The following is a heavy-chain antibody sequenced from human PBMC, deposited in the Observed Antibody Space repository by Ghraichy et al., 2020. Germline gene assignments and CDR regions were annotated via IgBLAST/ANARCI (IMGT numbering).Heavy chain of an antibody. CDR1: GFTFSRYE. D-gene: IGHD3-22*01. Sequence: GGSLRLSCAASGFTFSRYEMSWVRQAPRKGLEWVAHISASESTIHYVDSVKGRFTISRDNAKNSLYLQMNSLRAEDTAVYYCARRTDSSGFHFYLDYLGQGIMVTVSA. CDR3: ARRTDSSGFHFYLDY. J-gene: IGHJ4*02. CDR2: ISASESTI. V-gene: IGHV3-48*03.